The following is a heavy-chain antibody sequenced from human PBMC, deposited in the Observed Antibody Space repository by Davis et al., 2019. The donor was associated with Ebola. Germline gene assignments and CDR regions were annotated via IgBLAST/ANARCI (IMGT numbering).Heavy chain of an antibody. CDR1: GFTFSNYA. D-gene: IGHD4-23*01. V-gene: IGHV3-30*03. Sequence: PGGSLRLSCAASGFTFSNYAIDWVRQAPGKGLDWVAVISYDGGSRYYGDSVKGRFTISRENAKNSLYLQMNSLRAGDTAVYYCARGAYGGEVWFDPWGQGTLVTVSS. CDR2: ISYDGGSR. J-gene: IGHJ5*02. CDR3: ARGAYGGEVWFDP.